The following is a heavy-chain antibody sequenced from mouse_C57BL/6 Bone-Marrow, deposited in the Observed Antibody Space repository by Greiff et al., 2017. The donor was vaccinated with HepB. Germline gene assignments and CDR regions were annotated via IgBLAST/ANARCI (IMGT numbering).Heavy chain of an antibody. CDR1: GYSFTSYY. CDR2: IYPGSGNT. J-gene: IGHJ4*01. Sequence: VQLVESGPELVKPGASVKISCKASGYSFTSYYIHWVKQRPGQGLEWIGWIYPGSGNTKYNEKFKGKATLTADTSSSTAYMQLSSLTSEDSAVYYCARDGSHYYAMDYWGQGTSVTVSS. V-gene: IGHV1-66*01. CDR3: ARDGSHYYAMDY. D-gene: IGHD2-3*01.